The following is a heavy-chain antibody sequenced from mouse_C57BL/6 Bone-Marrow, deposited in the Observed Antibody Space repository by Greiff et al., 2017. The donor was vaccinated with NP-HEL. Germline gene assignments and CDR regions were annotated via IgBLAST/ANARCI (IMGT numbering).Heavy chain of an antibody. J-gene: IGHJ1*03. Sequence: DVHLVESEGGLVQPGSSMKLSCTASGFTFSDYYMAWVRQVPEKGLEWVANINYDGSSTYYLDSLKSRFIISRDNAKNILYLQMSSLKSEDTATYYCARGSPSYYGSSGWYFDVWGTGTTVTVSS. CDR3: ARGSPSYYGSSGWYFDV. V-gene: IGHV5-16*01. CDR2: INYDGSST. D-gene: IGHD1-1*01. CDR1: GFTFSDYY.